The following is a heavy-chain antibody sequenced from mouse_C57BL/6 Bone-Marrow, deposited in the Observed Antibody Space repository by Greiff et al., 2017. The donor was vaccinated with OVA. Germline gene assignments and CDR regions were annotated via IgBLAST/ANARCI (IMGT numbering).Heavy chain of an antibody. Sequence: QVQLKESGAELVKPGSSVKMSCKASGYTFTTYPIEWMKQNHGKSLEWIGNFHPYNDDTKYNEKFKGKATLTVEKSSSTVYLELSRLTSDDSAVYYCARRNSDYYAMDYWGQGTSVTVSS. V-gene: IGHV1-47*01. CDR2: FHPYNDDT. CDR1: GYTFTTYP. J-gene: IGHJ4*01. CDR3: ARRNSDYYAMDY. D-gene: IGHD3-1*01.